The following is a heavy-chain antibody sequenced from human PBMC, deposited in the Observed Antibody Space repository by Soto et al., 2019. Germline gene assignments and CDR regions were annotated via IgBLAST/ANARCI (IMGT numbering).Heavy chain of an antibody. CDR1: GYTFTSYG. Sequence: ASVKVSCKASGYTFTSYGISWVRQAPGQGLEWMGWISAYNGNTNYAQKLQGRGTMTTDTSTSTAYRELRSLGTDDTAVDYCARGGDFWSGYYDWFDPWGQGTLVTVSS. CDR3: ARGGDFWSGYYDWFDP. CDR2: ISAYNGNT. V-gene: IGHV1-18*04. D-gene: IGHD3-3*01. J-gene: IGHJ5*02.